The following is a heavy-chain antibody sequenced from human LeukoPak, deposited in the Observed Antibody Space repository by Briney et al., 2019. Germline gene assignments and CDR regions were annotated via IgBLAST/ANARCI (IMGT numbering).Heavy chain of an antibody. D-gene: IGHD7-27*01. J-gene: IGHJ3*02. V-gene: IGHV3-30*02. Sequence: PGGSLRLSCAASGFTFSSYGMHWVRQAPGKGLEWVAVIWYDGSNKYYADSVKGRFTISRDNSKNTLYLQMNSLRAEDTAVYYCAKGLDLGAFDIWGQGTMVTVSS. CDR2: IWYDGSNK. CDR1: GFTFSSYG. CDR3: AKGLDLGAFDI.